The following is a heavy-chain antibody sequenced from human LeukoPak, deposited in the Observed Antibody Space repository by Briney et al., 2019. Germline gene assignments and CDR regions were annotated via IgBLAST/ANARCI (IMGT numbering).Heavy chain of an antibody. CDR2: MNPVSGNA. J-gene: IGHJ4*02. Sequence: ASVKVSCKVSGYTFTNFDINWVRQAPGQGLEWMGWMNPVSGNAGSAQKFQGRATLTRDTSISTAYMELSSLRSDDTAFYYCARAPMGAAALYWGQGALVTVSS. V-gene: IGHV1-8*01. CDR3: ARAPMGAAALY. D-gene: IGHD6-13*01. CDR1: GYTFTNFD.